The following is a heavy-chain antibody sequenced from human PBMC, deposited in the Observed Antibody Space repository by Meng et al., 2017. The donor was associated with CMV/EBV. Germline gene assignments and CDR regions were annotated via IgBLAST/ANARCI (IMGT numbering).Heavy chain of an antibody. CDR1: GYHFTDYY. V-gene: IGHV1-2*02. Sequence: VALVRSGSGLREPGASVKLYCKDSGYHFTDYYMHWVRQAPGQGLEWMGCINPNSGDTNYAQKFQGRVTMTRDTSISTAYMELSRLRSDDTAVYYCTRDAHLTTVTPNWFDPWGQGTLVTVSS. CDR2: INPNSGDT. D-gene: IGHD4-17*01. CDR3: TRDAHLTTVTPNWFDP. J-gene: IGHJ5*02.